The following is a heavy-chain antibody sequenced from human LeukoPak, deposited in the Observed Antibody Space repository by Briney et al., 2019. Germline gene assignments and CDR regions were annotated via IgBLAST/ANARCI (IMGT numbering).Heavy chain of an antibody. CDR1: GGSISSGAYY. V-gene: IGHV4-61*08. CDR2: IYYSGST. Sequence: SETLSLTCSVSGGSISSGAYYWSWIRQHPGKGLEWIGYIYYSGSTNYNPSPKSRVTISVDTSKNQFSLKLSSVTAADTAVYYCARAHAAAGNYYYYYMDVWGKGTTVTVSS. J-gene: IGHJ6*03. CDR3: ARAHAAAGNYYYYYMDV. D-gene: IGHD6-13*01.